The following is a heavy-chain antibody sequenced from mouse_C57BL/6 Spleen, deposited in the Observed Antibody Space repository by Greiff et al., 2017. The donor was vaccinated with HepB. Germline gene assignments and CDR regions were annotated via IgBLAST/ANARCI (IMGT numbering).Heavy chain of an antibody. V-gene: IGHV3-6*01. J-gene: IGHJ4*01. Sequence: VQLQQSGPGLVKPSQSLSLTCSVTGYSITSGYYWNWIRQFPGNKLEWMGYISYDGSNNYNPSLKNRISITRDTSKNQFFLKLNSVTTEDTATYYCARTPTGLSYYAMDYWGQGTSVTVSS. CDR1: GYSITSGYY. D-gene: IGHD2-10*01. CDR3: ARTPTGLSYYAMDY. CDR2: ISYDGSN.